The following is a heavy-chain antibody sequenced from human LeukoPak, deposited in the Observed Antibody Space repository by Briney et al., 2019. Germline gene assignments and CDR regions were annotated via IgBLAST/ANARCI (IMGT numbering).Heavy chain of an antibody. CDR1: GFTFSNYA. V-gene: IGHV3-30-3*02. CDR2: ISYDGSKS. J-gene: IGHJ5*02. D-gene: IGHD5-18*01. CDR3: AKHRGYSSDWFDP. Sequence: GTSLRLSCAASGFTFSNYAMHWVRQVSGWGLEWVAVISYDGSKSFYADSVKGRFTISRDNPKSTLYLQMNSLRPEDTAVYYCAKHRGYSSDWFDPWGQGTLVTVSS.